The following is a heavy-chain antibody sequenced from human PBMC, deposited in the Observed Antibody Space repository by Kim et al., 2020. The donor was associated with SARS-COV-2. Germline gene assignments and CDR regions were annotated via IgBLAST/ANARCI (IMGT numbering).Heavy chain of an antibody. D-gene: IGHD3-10*01. CDR2: ISSSSSYI. V-gene: IGHV3-21*01. Sequence: GGSLRLSCAASGFTFSSYSMNWVRQAPGKGLEWVSSISSSSSYIYYADSAKGRFTISRDNAKNSLYLQMNSLRAEDTAVYYCARDFRYGSGSYYEFDYWGQGTLVTVSS. J-gene: IGHJ4*02. CDR1: GFTFSSYS. CDR3: ARDFRYGSGSYYEFDY.